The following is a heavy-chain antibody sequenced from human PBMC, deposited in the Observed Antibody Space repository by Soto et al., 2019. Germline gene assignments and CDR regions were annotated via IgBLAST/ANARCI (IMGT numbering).Heavy chain of an antibody. Sequence: EVQLVESGGGLVKPGGSLRLSCAASGFTFSNAWMNWVRQAPGKGLEWVGRIKSKTDGGTTDYAAPVKGRFTISRDDSKTTLYLQMNSLKTEDTAVYYCTTLSLYSSSWYWGFDYWGQGTLVTVSS. J-gene: IGHJ4*02. CDR2: IKSKTDGGTT. D-gene: IGHD6-13*01. CDR1: GFTFSNAW. V-gene: IGHV3-15*07. CDR3: TTLSLYSSSWYWGFDY.